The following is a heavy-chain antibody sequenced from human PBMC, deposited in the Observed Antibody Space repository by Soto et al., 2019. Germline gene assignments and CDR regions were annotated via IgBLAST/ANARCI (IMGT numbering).Heavy chain of an antibody. CDR2: ISYDGSNK. CDR3: ARASGGSCYHY. Sequence: QVQLVESGGGVVQPGRSLRLSCAASGFTFSSYAMHWVRQAPGKGLEWVAVISYDGSNKYYADSVKGRFTISRDNSKNTLYLQMNSLRAEDTAVYYCARASGGSCYHYWGQGTLVTVSS. CDR1: GFTFSSYA. V-gene: IGHV3-30-3*01. J-gene: IGHJ4*02. D-gene: IGHD2-15*01.